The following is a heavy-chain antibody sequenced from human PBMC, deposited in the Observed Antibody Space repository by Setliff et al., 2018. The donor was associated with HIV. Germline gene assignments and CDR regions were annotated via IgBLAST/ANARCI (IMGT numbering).Heavy chain of an antibody. CDR1: GGSISRYY. V-gene: IGHV4-59*01. J-gene: IGHJ4*02. CDR2: VYFTGHT. CDR3: ARSPEWGAGGIDY. Sequence: SETLSLTCAVYGGSISRYYWSWIRQSPGKGLEWIGYVYFTGHTNFNPSLKSRVTMSIDTPQNQFSLTLTSVTAADTAVYYCARSPEWGAGGIDYWGQGTLVTVS. D-gene: IGHD1-26*01.